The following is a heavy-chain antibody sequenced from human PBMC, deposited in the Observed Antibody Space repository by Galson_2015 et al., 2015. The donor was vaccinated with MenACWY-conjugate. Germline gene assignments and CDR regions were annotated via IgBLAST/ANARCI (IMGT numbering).Heavy chain of an antibody. CDR1: GLSLSSHAEL. D-gene: IGHD2-21*02. CDR3: AYRTHVTSVDF. J-gene: IGHJ4*02. V-gene: IGHV2-5*01. Sequence: PALVKPTQTLTLTCTFSGLSLSSHAELVGWVRQPPGKAPEWLAFVYWNDDKRYSPSLRSRLTITKDTSRNQVGLTITNLDPADTSILDCAYRTHVTSVDFWGQGTRVTVSS. CDR2: VYWNDDK.